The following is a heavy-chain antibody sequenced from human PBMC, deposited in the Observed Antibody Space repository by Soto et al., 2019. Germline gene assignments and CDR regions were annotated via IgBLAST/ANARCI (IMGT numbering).Heavy chain of an antibody. D-gene: IGHD2-2*01. CDR3: VRGSTIGE. Sequence: GGSLRLSCAASGFTFSSYWMSWVRQAPGRGLEWVANIKHGGSDVHYVDFVRGRFTISRDNGKNSLYLQMNSLRVEDTGLYYCVRGSTIGEWGQGTLVTVSS. CDR1: GFTFSSYW. J-gene: IGHJ4*02. V-gene: IGHV3-7*01. CDR2: IKHGGSDV.